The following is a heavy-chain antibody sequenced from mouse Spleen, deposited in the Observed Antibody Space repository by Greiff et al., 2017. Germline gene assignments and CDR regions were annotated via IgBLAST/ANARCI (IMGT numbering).Heavy chain of an antibody. CDR3: AGTLYYGNYNY. CDR2: IDPSDSYT. Sequence: QVQLQQPGAELVKPGASVKLSCKASGYTFTSYWMQWVKQRPGQGLEWIGEIDPSDSYTNYNQKFKGKATLTVDTSSSTAYMQLSSLTSEDSAVYYCAGTLYYGNYNYWGQGTTLTVSS. J-gene: IGHJ2*01. D-gene: IGHD2-1*01. CDR1: GYTFTSYW. V-gene: IGHV1-50*01.